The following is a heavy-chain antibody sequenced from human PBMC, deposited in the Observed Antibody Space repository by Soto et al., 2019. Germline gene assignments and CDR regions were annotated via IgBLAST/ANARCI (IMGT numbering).Heavy chain of an antibody. J-gene: IGHJ6*02. CDR2: ISWNSGSI. CDR3: AKDRTTIFGVVIGAFGMDV. V-gene: IGHV3-9*01. Sequence: GGSLRLSCAASGFTFDDYAMHWVRQAPGKGLEWVSGISWNSGSIGYADSVKGRFTISRDNAKNSLYLQMNSLRAEDTALYYCAKDRTTIFGVVIGAFGMDVWGQGTTVTVSS. CDR1: GFTFDDYA. D-gene: IGHD3-3*01.